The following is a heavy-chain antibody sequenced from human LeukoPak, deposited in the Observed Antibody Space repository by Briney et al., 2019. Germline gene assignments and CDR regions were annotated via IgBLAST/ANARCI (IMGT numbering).Heavy chain of an antibody. CDR1: SGSMSSSNYY. D-gene: IGHD3-10*01. V-gene: IGHV4-39*01. CDR3: ARNVSMVRGVTRLNWFDP. Sequence: SETLSLTCTVASGSMSSSNYYWGWIRQPPGKGLEWIGSIYYSGSTHYNPSLKSRVTISVDTSKKQFFLKLSSVTAADTAVYYCARNVSMVRGVTRLNWFDPWGQGTLVTVSS. CDR2: IYYSGST. J-gene: IGHJ5*02.